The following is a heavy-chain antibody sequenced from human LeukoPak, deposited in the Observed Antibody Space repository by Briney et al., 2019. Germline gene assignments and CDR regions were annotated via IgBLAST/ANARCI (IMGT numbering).Heavy chain of an antibody. CDR3: ARGVYDFWSGYRYNWFDP. CDR1: GGTFSSYA. Sequence: GASVKVSCKASGGTFSSYAISWVRQAPGRGLEWMGGIIPIFGTANYAQKFQGRVTITADESTSTAYMELSSLRSEDTAVYYCARGVYDFWSGYRYNWFDPWGQGTLVTVSS. CDR2: IIPIFGTA. V-gene: IGHV1-69*13. J-gene: IGHJ5*02. D-gene: IGHD3-3*01.